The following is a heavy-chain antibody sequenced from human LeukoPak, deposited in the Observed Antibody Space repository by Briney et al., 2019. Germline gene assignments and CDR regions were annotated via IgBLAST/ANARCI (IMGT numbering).Heavy chain of an antibody. CDR2: ISTYNGNS. V-gene: IGHV1-18*01. CDR1: GYNFINYG. Sequence: ASVKVSCKASGYNFINYGISWVRQAPGQGLDWMRWISTYNGNSIYAQKFQGRVTMTTDTSTSTGYMDLRSLTSDDTAVYYCARVARTAVGIRYYFDEWGQGTLVSVSS. D-gene: IGHD1-14*01. J-gene: IGHJ4*02. CDR3: ARVARTAVGIRYYFDE.